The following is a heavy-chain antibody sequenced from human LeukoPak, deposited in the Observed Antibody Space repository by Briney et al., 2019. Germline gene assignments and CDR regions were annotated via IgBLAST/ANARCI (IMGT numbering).Heavy chain of an antibody. CDR2: IYHNGST. J-gene: IGHJ6*03. CDR3: AREGRYRYGYNEYHSYMDI. Sequence: SETLSLTCTVSGYSISSGYYWGWIRQPPGKGLEWIGSIYHNGSTYYNPSLKSRVTISVDTSKNQFSLKLSSVTAAETAVYYCAREGRYRYGYNEYHSYMDIWGKGTTVTVSS. CDR1: GYSISSGYY. D-gene: IGHD5-24*01. V-gene: IGHV4-38-2*02.